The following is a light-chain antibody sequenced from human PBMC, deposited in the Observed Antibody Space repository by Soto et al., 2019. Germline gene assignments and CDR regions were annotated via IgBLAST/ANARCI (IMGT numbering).Light chain of an antibody. CDR2: GAS. Sequence: EIVLTQAPGTLSLSPGERDTLSCRASQSVTSSHLAWYQQKPGQAPRLLIYGASTRATGIPDRFSGSGSDTDFSLTIRRLDPEDFAMYYCLLYFSPDRYTFGPGTKVQIK. J-gene: IGKJ2*01. CDR3: LLYFSPDRYT. V-gene: IGKV3-20*01. CDR1: QSVTSSH.